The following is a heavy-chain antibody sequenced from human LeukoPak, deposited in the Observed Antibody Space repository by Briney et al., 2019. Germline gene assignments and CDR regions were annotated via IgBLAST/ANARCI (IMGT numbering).Heavy chain of an antibody. V-gene: IGHV3-21*01. D-gene: IGHD6-13*01. Sequence: GGSLRLSCAASGFTFSSYSMNWVRQAPGKGLEWVSSISSSSSYIYYADSVKGRFTISRDNSKNTLYLQMNSLRAEDTAVYYCARDQGRGSLDYWGQGTLVTVSS. CDR2: ISSSSSYI. CDR1: GFTFSSYS. CDR3: ARDQGRGSLDY. J-gene: IGHJ4*02.